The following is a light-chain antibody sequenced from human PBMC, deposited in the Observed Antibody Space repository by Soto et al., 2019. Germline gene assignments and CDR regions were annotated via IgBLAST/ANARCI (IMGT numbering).Light chain of an antibody. V-gene: IGKV1-5*03. CDR3: QHYVNYPWT. Sequence: DIKMTQSPSTLSGSVGDRVTITCRASQTISSWLAWYQQKPGKAPKLLIYKASTLKSGVPSRFSGSGSGTEFTLTISSLQPDDFATYYCQHYVNYPWTFGPRGKV. CDR2: KAS. CDR1: QTISSW. J-gene: IGKJ1*01.